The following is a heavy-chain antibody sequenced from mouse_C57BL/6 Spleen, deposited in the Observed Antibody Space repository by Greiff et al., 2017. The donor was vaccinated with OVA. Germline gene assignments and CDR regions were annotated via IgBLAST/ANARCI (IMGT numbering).Heavy chain of an antibody. V-gene: IGHV1-4*01. CDR3: ARGGLTPYYFDY. Sequence: QVQLQQSGAELARPGASVKMSCKASGYTFTSYTMHWVKQRPGQGLEWIGYINPSSGYTKYNQKFKDKATLTADKSSSTAYMQLSSLTSEDSAVYDCARGGLTPYYFDYWGQGTTLTVSS. CDR1: GYTFTSYT. D-gene: IGHD3-1*01. CDR2: INPSSGYT. J-gene: IGHJ2*01.